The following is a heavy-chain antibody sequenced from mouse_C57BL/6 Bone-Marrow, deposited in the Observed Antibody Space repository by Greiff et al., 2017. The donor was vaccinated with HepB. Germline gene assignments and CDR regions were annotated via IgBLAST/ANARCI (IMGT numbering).Heavy chain of an antibody. V-gene: IGHV1-61*01. CDR3: ARGGNGYTYFDY. Sequence: QVQLQQSGAELVRPGSSVKLSCKASGYTFTSYWMDWVKQRPGQGLEWIGNIYPSDSETHYNQKFKDKATLTVDKSSSTAYMQLSSLTSEDSAVYYCARGGNGYTYFDYWGQGTTLTVSS. D-gene: IGHD2-2*01. CDR1: GYTFTSYW. J-gene: IGHJ2*01. CDR2: IYPSDSET.